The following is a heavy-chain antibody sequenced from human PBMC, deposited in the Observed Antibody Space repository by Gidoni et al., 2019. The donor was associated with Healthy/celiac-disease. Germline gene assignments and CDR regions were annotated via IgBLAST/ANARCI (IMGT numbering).Heavy chain of an antibody. Sequence: EVQLVEPGGGLVKPGGSLRLSCAASGFTFSSYSMNWVRQAPGKGLEWVSSISSSSSYIYYADSVKGRFTISRDNAKNSLYLQMNSLRAEDTAVYYCAREDYGSGSTEGFDYWGQGTLVTVSS. CDR1: GFTFSSYS. D-gene: IGHD3-10*01. CDR2: ISSSSSYI. CDR3: AREDYGSGSTEGFDY. V-gene: IGHV3-21*01. J-gene: IGHJ4*02.